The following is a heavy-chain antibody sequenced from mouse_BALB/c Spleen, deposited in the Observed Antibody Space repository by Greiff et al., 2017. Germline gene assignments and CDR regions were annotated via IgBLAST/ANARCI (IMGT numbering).Heavy chain of an antibody. CDR2: INPYNGGT. CDR3: ARGYYYGSSYAMDY. V-gene: IGHV1-18*01. Sequence: VQLKESGPELVKPGASMKISCKASGYSFTGYTMNWVKQSHGKNLEWIGLINPYNGGTSYNQKFKGKATLTVDKSSSTAYMELLSLKSEDSAVYYCARGYYYGSSYAMDYWGQGTSVTVSS. J-gene: IGHJ4*01. CDR1: GYSFTGYT. D-gene: IGHD1-1*01.